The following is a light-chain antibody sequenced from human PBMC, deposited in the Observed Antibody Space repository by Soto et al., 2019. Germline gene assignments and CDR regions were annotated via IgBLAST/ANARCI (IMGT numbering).Light chain of an antibody. CDR3: QQGYSTPYT. Sequence: DIQMTQSPSSLSASVGDRVTITCRASQSISSYLNWYQQKPGKAPKLLIYAASSLQSGVPSRFSGSGSATEFTLTISSLQPEDFATYYCQQGYSTPYTFGQGTKLEIK. CDR2: AAS. J-gene: IGKJ2*01. CDR1: QSISSY. V-gene: IGKV1-39*01.